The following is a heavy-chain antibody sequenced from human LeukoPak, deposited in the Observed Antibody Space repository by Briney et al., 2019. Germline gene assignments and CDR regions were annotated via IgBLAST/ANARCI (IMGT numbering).Heavy chain of an antibody. V-gene: IGHV3-33*08. CDR1: GFTVSSNY. D-gene: IGHD2-15*01. Sequence: PGGSLRLSCAASGFTVSSNYMSWVRQAPGKGLEWVAVIWYDGSNKYYADSVKGRFTISRDNSKNTLYLQMNSLRAEDTAVYYCARGQTDIVVVVAALNDAFDIWGQGTMVTVSS. J-gene: IGHJ3*02. CDR3: ARGQTDIVVVVAALNDAFDI. CDR2: IWYDGSNK.